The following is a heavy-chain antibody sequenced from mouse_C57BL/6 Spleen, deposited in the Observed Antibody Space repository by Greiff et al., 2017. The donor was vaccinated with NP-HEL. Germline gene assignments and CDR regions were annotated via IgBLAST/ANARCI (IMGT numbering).Heavy chain of an antibody. D-gene: IGHD1-1*01. CDR1: GFNIKDYY. J-gene: IGHJ3*01. CDR3: TVYYGSSPWFAY. CDR2: IDPEDGDT. Sequence: EVKLQQSGAELVRPGASVKLSCTASGFNIKDYYMHWVKQRPEQGLEWIGRIDPEDGDTEYAPKFQGKATMTADTSSNTAYLQLSSLTSEDTAVYYCTVYYGSSPWFAYWGQGTLVTVSA. V-gene: IGHV14-1*01.